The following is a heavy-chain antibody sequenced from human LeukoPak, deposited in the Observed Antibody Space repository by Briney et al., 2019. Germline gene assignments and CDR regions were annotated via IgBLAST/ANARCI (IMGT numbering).Heavy chain of an antibody. D-gene: IGHD1-26*01. V-gene: IGHV3-30*18. Sequence: GGSLRLSCAASGFSFSSYGMHWVRQAPGKGLEWVAVISYDGSNQYYADSVKGRFTISRDNSKNTLHLQMNSLRAEDTAVYFCAKELSAGWVDFWGQGTLVIVSS. CDR2: ISYDGSNQ. CDR3: AKELSAGWVDF. CDR1: GFSFSSYG. J-gene: IGHJ4*02.